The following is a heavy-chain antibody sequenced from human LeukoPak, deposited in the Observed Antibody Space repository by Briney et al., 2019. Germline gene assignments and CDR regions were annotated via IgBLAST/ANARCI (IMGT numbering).Heavy chain of an antibody. D-gene: IGHD6-13*01. V-gene: IGHV1-2*02. CDR2: INPNSGDT. CDR3: ARELDPNSSSSV. Sequence: ASVKVSCKASGYTFTGYYMHWVRQAPGQGLEWMGWINPNSGDTNYAQKFQGRVTMTRDTSISTAYMELSRLRSDDTAVYYCARELDPNSSSSVWGQGTLVTVSS. J-gene: IGHJ4*02. CDR1: GYTFTGYY.